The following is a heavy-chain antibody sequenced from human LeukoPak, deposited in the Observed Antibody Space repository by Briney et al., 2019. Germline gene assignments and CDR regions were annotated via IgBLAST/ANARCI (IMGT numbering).Heavy chain of an antibody. CDR3: ARGRYCSADICSGGDAFDI. V-gene: IGHV4-4*07. CDR1: GGSIYNYY. J-gene: IGHJ3*02. CDR2: IYTRGST. Sequence: SETLSLTCSVSGGSIYNYYWSWIRQPAGKGLEWIGRIYTRGSTNYNPSLKSRVTMSVDTSKNQFSLKLSSVTAADTAVYYCARGRYCSADICSGGDAFDIWGQGTMVSVSS. D-gene: IGHD2-15*01.